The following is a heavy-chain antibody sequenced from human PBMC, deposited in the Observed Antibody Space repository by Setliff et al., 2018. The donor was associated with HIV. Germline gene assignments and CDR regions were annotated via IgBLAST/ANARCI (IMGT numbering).Heavy chain of an antibody. D-gene: IGHD2-2*02. V-gene: IGHV4-39*01. CDR3: ARYTSKVDWFDP. CDR1: GDSITNDDYY. Sequence: SETLSLTCTVSGDSITNDDYYWGWIRQPPGKGLEWIAIIHYNGRTYYDPSLKSRVTIFVDTSKTQFYLKLRSVTASDTAVYYCARYTSKVDWFDPWGREPWSPSPQ. CDR2: IHYNGRT. J-gene: IGHJ5*02.